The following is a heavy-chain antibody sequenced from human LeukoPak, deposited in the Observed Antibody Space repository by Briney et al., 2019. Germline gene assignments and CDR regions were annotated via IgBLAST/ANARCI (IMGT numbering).Heavy chain of an antibody. J-gene: IGHJ4*02. CDR3: ARRNTVTTLFGY. V-gene: IGHV4-4*02. D-gene: IGHD4-17*01. CDR2: TYHSGST. CDR1: GGSISSSNW. Sequence: SETLCLTCTVSGGSISSSNWWTWFRQPPGEGLEWIGETYHSGSTNYNPSLMSRVTISVDKSKNQFSLRLTSVTAADTAVYYCARRNTVTTLFGYWGQGTLVTVSS.